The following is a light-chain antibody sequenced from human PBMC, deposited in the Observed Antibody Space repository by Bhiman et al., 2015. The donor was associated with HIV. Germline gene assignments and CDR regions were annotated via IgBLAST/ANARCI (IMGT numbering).Light chain of an antibody. CDR3: ATWDSSLSAEV. CDR2: ENN. J-gene: IGLJ2*01. CDR1: SSNIGSNY. Sequence: QSVLTQPPSVSAAPGQKVTISCSGSSSNIGSNYVSWYQQLPGTAPKLLIYENNKRPSGIPDRFSASKSGTSATLGITGLQTGDEADYYCATWDSSLSAEVFGGGTKLTVL. V-gene: IGLV1-51*02.